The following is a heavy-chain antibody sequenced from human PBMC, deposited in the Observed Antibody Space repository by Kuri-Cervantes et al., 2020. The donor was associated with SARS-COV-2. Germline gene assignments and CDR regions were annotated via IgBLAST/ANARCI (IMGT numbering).Heavy chain of an antibody. D-gene: IGHD3-3*01. CDR3: ARATLTMNFDY. CDR2: IFHSGTA. Sequence: SETLSLTCAVSGGSISNGGYSWIWIRQPPGKGLEYIGYIFHSGTAYYNPSLKSRVAMSADRSKHQFSLNLRSVTAADTAVYYCARATLTMNFDYWGPGALVTVSS. V-gene: IGHV4-30-2*01. CDR1: GGSISNGGYS. J-gene: IGHJ4*02.